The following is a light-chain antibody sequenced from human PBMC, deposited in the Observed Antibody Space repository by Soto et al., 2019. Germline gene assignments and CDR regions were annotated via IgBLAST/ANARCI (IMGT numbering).Light chain of an antibody. Sequence: EIVLTQSPGTLSLSPGERATLSCRASQSVSSHLGWYQQQPGQAPRLLIYGASTRATGIPARFSGSGSGTEFTLTISTLQSEDFAVYYCQQYNNWPGTFGQGTKVDIK. CDR3: QQYNNWPGT. CDR2: GAS. CDR1: QSVSSH. J-gene: IGKJ1*01. V-gene: IGKV3-15*01.